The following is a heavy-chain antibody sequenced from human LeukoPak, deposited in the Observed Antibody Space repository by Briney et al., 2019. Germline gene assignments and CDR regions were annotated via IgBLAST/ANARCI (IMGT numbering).Heavy chain of an antibody. CDR1: GVYFSDYW. Sequence: GGSLRLSCAASGVYFSDYWVNWVRQAPGKGLEWVANIKQDGSEKYYVDSVKGRFTISRDNAKNSLYLQMNSLRAEDTAVYFCAGTRYYDSSGYPYYYYGMDVWGQGTTVTVSS. V-gene: IGHV3-7*01. CDR2: IKQDGSEK. D-gene: IGHD3-22*01. J-gene: IGHJ6*02. CDR3: AGTRYYDSSGYPYYYYGMDV.